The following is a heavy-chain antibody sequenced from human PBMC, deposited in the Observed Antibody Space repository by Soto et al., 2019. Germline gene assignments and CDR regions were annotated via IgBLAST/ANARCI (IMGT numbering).Heavy chain of an antibody. CDR3: ARNSIAARLYSYYGMDV. J-gene: IGHJ6*02. D-gene: IGHD6-6*01. Sequence: SETLSLTCAVYGGSFIGYYWSWIRQPPGKGLEWIGEINHSGSTNYNPSLKSRVTISVDTSKNQFSLKLSSVTAADTAVYYCARNSIAARLYSYYGMDVWGQGTTVTVSS. CDR1: GGSFIGYY. CDR2: INHSGST. V-gene: IGHV4-34*01.